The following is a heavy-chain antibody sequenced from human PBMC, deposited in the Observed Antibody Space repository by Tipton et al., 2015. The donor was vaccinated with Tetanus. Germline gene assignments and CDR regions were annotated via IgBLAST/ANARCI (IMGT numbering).Heavy chain of an antibody. CDR2: IFYDGSNE. Sequence: RSLRLSCAASGFPFSNYGMHWVRQVPGKGLEWVAVIFYDGSNENYADSVKGRFTISRDNSKSTVYLQMNSLRAEDTAVYFCARWQRGRSGYYWFFDLWGRGTLVTVSS. CDR3: ARWQRGRSGYYWFFDL. CDR1: GFPFSNYG. V-gene: IGHV3-33*01. D-gene: IGHD3-22*01. J-gene: IGHJ2*01.